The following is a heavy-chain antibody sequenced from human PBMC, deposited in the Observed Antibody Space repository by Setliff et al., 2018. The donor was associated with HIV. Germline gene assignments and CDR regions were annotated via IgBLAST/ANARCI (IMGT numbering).Heavy chain of an antibody. J-gene: IGHJ6*02. CDR3: AKDVHVDPRRITMVRDRTIEFYGMDV. V-gene: IGHV3-74*01. CDR1: GFTFDRFW. CDR2: VNRDGSST. D-gene: IGHD3-10*01. Sequence: GGSLRLSCAASGFTFDRFWMHWVRQAPGKGLVWVSRVNRDGSSTTYADSGKDRFTISRDNAKKSLYLQMSSLRVEDTAVYFCAKDVHVDPRRITMVRDRTIEFYGMDVWGRGTTVTVS.